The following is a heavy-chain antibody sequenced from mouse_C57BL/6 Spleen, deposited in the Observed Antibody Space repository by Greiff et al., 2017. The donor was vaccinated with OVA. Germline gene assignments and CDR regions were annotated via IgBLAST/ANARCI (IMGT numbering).Heavy chain of an antibody. Sequence: VQLQQSGPELVKPGASVKISCKASGYSFTDYYINWVKQRPGQGLEWIGWIFPGSGSTYYNEKFKGKATLTVDKSSSTAYMLLSSLTSEDSAVYFSARSEGYDLYYFDYWGQGTTLTVSS. CDR1: GYSFTDYY. V-gene: IGHV1-75*01. CDR2: IFPGSGST. D-gene: IGHD2-3*01. J-gene: IGHJ2*01. CDR3: ARSEGYDLYYFDY.